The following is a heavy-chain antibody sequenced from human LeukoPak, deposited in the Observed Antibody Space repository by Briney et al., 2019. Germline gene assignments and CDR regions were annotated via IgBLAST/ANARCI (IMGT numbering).Heavy chain of an antibody. V-gene: IGHV4-38-2*02. CDR3: ARIAAGRYCSGGSCYLDY. J-gene: IGHJ4*02. CDR1: GYSISSGYY. Sequence: SETLSLTCTVSGYSISSGYYWGWIRQPPGKGLEWIGSIYHSGSTNYNPSLKSRVTISVDKSKNQFSLKLSSVTAADTAVYYCARIAAGRYCSGGSCYLDYWGQGTLVTVSS. D-gene: IGHD2-15*01. CDR2: IYHSGST.